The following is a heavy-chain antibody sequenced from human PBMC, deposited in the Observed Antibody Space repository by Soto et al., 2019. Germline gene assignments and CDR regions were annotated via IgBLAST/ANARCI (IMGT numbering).Heavy chain of an antibody. CDR2: TRNKANSYTT. CDR3: ARDVGTMVRGPRRYYMDV. D-gene: IGHD3-10*01. Sequence: EVQLVESGGGLVQPGGSLRLSCAASGFTFSDHYMDWVRQAPGKGLEWVGRTRNKANSYTTEYAASVKGRFTISRDDSKNSLYLQMNSLKTEDTAVYYCARDVGTMVRGPRRYYMDVWGKGTTVTVSS. CDR1: GFTFSDHY. J-gene: IGHJ6*03. V-gene: IGHV3-72*01.